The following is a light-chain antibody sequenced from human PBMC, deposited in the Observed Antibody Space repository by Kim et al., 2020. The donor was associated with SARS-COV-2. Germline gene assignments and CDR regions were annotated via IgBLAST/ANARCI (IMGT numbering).Light chain of an antibody. CDR2: TDN. CDR3: AAWDDGLRSRM. V-gene: IGLV1-47*02. Sequence: GQGVTISCSGSSSNIGKNYVNWYQQLPGAAPKLLIYTDNQRPSGVPDRFSASKSGTSASLAISGLQSEDEADYYCAAWDDGLRSRMFGGGTKVTVL. CDR1: SSNIGKNY. J-gene: IGLJ3*02.